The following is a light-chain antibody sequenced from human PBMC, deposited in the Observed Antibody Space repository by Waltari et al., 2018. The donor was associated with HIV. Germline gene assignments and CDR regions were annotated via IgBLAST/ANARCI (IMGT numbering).Light chain of an antibody. CDR1: SSDVGSYNR. Sequence: QSALTQPPSVSGSPGQSVSISCTGSSSDVGSYNRVSWYQPPPGTAPKLIIYEVNNRPSGVPDRFSGSPSGNTASLTSSGLQAEDEADYDCSLYTGTTNVQFVGGTKLTVL. CDR3: SLYTGTTNVQ. CDR2: EVN. V-gene: IGLV2-18*01. J-gene: IGLJ2*01.